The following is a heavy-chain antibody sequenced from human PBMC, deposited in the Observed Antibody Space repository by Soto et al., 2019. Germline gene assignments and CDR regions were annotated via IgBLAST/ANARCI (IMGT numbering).Heavy chain of an antibody. CDR1: GGSISSGDYY. V-gene: IGHV4-30-4*01. CDR3: ARPKTIGAAAGKGWFDP. Sequence: PSETLSLTCTVSGGSISSGDYYWSWIRQPPGKGLEWIGNIYYSGSTYYNPSLKSRVTISIDTSKNQFSLKLTSVTAADTAMYYCARPKTIGAAAGKGWFDPWGQETLVTVS. D-gene: IGHD6-13*01. CDR2: IYYSGST. J-gene: IGHJ5*02.